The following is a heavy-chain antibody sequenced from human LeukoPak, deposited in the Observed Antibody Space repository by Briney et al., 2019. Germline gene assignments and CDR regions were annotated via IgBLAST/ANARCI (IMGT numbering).Heavy chain of an antibody. V-gene: IGHV3-23*01. CDR3: AKARGDTYGYADWFDP. Sequence: GGSLRLSCAASGFTFNNYALSWVRQAPGKGLEWVSGIGGGGDTTYYADSVKGRFTISRDNSKNTLYLQMNSLRAEDTAIYYCAKARGDTYGYADWFDPWGQGTLVTVSS. CDR2: IGGGGDTT. D-gene: IGHD5-18*01. CDR1: GFTFNNYA. J-gene: IGHJ5*02.